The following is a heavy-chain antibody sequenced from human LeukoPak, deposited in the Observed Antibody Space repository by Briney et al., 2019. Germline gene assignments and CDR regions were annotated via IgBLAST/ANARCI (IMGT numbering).Heavy chain of an antibody. CDR2: IYTSGST. CDR1: GGSISSYY. J-gene: IGHJ4*02. D-gene: IGHD1-26*01. CDR3: ARGLVGGGSYYFDY. V-gene: IGHV4-4*07. Sequence: SETLSLTCTVSGGSISSYYWSWIRQPAGKRLEWIGRIYTSGSTNYNPSLKSRVTMSVDTSKNQFSLKLSSVTAADTAVYYCARGLVGGGSYYFDYWGQGTLVTVSS.